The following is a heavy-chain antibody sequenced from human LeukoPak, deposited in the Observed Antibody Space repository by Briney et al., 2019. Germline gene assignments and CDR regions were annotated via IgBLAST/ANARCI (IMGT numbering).Heavy chain of an antibody. CDR2: MNPNSGNT. D-gene: IGHD6-13*01. CDR3: ARGLRREQQLLRAFDS. J-gene: IGHJ4*02. Sequence: ASVKVSCKASGYTFTSYDINWVRQATGQGLEWMGWMNPNSGNTGYAQKFQGRVTMTSNTSISTAYTELSGLTSEDTAVYYCARGLRREQQLLRAFDSWGQGTLVTVSS. CDR1: GYTFTSYD. V-gene: IGHV1-8*01.